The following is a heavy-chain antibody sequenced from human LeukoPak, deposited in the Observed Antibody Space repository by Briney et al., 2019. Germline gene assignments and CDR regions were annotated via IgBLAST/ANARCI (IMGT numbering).Heavy chain of an antibody. J-gene: IGHJ6*02. CDR1: GFTFSSYE. D-gene: IGHD2-15*01. V-gene: IGHV3-48*03. CDR3: ARDYCSGGSCYPLYYYYGMDV. CDR2: ISSSGSTI. Sequence: GGSLRLSCAASGFTFSSYEMNWVRQAPGKGLEWVSYISSSGSTISYADSVKGRFTISRDNAKNSLYLQMNSLRAEDTAVYYCARDYCSGGSCYPLYYYYGMDVWGQGTTVTVSS.